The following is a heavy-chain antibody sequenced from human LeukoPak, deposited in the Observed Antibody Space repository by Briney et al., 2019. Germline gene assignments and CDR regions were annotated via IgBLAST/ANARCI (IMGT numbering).Heavy chain of an antibody. D-gene: IGHD5-18*01. J-gene: IGHJ5*02. Sequence: GGSLRLSCAASGFTFSSYVMSWVRQAPGKGMEWVSTISGSGGSTYYADSVKGRFTISKNSAKNSLYLQMNTLRVEDTAMYYCASLDTAKQPLANHWGQGTLVTVSS. CDR2: ISGSGGST. CDR1: GFTFSSYV. V-gene: IGHV3-23*01. CDR3: ASLDTAKQPLANH.